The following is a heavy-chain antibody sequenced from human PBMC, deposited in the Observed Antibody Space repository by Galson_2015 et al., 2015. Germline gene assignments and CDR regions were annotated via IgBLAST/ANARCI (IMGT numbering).Heavy chain of an antibody. D-gene: IGHD4-23*01. V-gene: IGHV3-7*01. CDR3: ARDFSPGWVVAVVTPRYGMDV. J-gene: IGHJ6*02. Sequence: SLRLSCAASGFTFSSYWMSWVRQAPGKGLEWVANIKQDGSEKYYVDSVKGRFTISRDNAKNSLYLQMNSPRAEDTAVYHCARDFSPGWVVAVVTPRYGMDVWGQGTTVTVSS. CDR1: GFTFSSYW. CDR2: IKQDGSEK.